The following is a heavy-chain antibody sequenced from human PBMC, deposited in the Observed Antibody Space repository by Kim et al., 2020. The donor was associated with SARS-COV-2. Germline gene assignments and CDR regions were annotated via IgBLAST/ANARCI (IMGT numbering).Heavy chain of an antibody. CDR2: IIPIFGTA. D-gene: IGHD2-2*02. V-gene: IGHV1-69*13. Sequence: SVKVSCKASGGTFSSYAISWVRQAPGQGLEWMGGIIPIFGTANYAQKFQGRVTITADESTSTAYMELSSLRSEDTAVYYCATNSIQGIVVVPAAIGRGNYYYYGMDVWGQGTTVTVSS. CDR3: ATNSIQGIVVVPAAIGRGNYYYYGMDV. CDR1: GGTFSSYA. J-gene: IGHJ6*02.